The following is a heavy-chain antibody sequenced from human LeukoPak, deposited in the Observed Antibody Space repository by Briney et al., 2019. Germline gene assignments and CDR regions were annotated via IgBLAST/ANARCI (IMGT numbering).Heavy chain of an antibody. V-gene: IGHV1-18*01. Sequence: ASXXVSCKASGYTFTSYGISWVRQAPGQGLKWMGWISAYNGNTNYAQKLQGRVTMTTDTSTSTAYMELRSLRSDDTAVYYCARRSGEIWFDPWGQGTLVTVSS. J-gene: IGHJ5*02. CDR1: GYTFTSYG. CDR3: ARRSGEIWFDP. CDR2: ISAYNGNT.